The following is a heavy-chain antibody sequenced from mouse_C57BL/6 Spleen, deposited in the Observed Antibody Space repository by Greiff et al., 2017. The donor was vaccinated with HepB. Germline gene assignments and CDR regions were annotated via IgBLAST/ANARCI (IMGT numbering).Heavy chain of an antibody. Sequence: VQLQQPGAELVKPGASVKMSCKASGYTFTSYWITWVKQRPGQGLEWIGDIYPGSGSTNYNEKFKSKATLTVDTSSSTAYMQLSSLTSEDSAVYYCAREGGNPCAMDYWGKGTSVTGSS. CDR3: AREGGNPCAMDY. CDR2: IYPGSGST. D-gene: IGHD1-1*02. J-gene: IGHJ4*01. V-gene: IGHV1-55*01. CDR1: GYTFTSYW.